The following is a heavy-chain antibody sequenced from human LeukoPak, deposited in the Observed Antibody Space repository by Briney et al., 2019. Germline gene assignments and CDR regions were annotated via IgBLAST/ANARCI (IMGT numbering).Heavy chain of an antibody. J-gene: IGHJ4*02. Sequence: GGSLRLSCAASGFTFSDSTMNWVCQASGKGLEWVASINSAGSTTHYADSVKGRLTISRDNAKNSLYLQLNSLRAEDTAVYYCVRGDTRDYWGQGTLITVSS. CDR1: GFTFSDST. V-gene: IGHV3-21*01. D-gene: IGHD3-16*01. CDR2: INSAGSTT. CDR3: VRGDTRDY.